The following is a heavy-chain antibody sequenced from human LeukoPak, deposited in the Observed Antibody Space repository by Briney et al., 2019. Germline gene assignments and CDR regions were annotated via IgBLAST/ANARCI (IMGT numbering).Heavy chain of an antibody. V-gene: IGHV3-23*01. D-gene: IGHD6-19*01. CDR3: AKGYSSGWYNSFDF. J-gene: IGHJ4*02. CDR1: GFTFSSYA. CDR2: IIGSGGST. Sequence: GGSLRLSCAASGFTFSSYAMSWVRQAPGKGLKWVSAIIGSGGSTYYADSVKGRFTISRDSSKSTLSLQMNSLRAEDTAVYYCAKGYSSGWYNSFDFWGQGTLVTVSS.